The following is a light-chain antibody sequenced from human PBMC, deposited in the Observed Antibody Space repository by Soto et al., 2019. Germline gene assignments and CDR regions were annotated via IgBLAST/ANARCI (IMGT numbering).Light chain of an antibody. Sequence: QSVLTQPASLSASPGQSITISCAGTSSDVGGYNYVSWYQHHPGKAPKLIIYDVTSRPSGVSIRFSGSKSDNAASLTISGLQPEDEADYHCSSYTTSNTRQIVFGTGTKVT. V-gene: IGLV2-14*03. J-gene: IGLJ1*01. CDR2: DVT. CDR1: SSDVGGYNY. CDR3: SSYTTSNTRQIV.